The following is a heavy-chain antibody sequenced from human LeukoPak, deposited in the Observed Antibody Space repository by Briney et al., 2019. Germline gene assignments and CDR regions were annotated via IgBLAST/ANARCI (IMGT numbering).Heavy chain of an antibody. D-gene: IGHD3-22*01. CDR1: GYTFTSYD. CDR2: MNPNSGNT. Sequence: ASVKVSCKASGYTFTSYDINWVRQATGQGLEWMGWMNPNSGNTDYAQKFQGRVTITRNTSISTAYMELKSLRSDDTAVYYCVKFNYYDTDGYPYWGPGTMVTVSS. CDR3: VKFNYYDTDGYPY. V-gene: IGHV1-8*01. J-gene: IGHJ4*02.